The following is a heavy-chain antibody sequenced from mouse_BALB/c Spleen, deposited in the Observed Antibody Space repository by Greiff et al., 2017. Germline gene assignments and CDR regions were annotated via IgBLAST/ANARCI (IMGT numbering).Heavy chain of an antibody. CDR1: GYAFSSSW. CDR3: ARNYGPHLDD. CDR2: IYPGDGDT. D-gene: IGHD1-2*01. J-gene: IGHJ2*01. V-gene: IGHV1-82*01. Sequence: VMLVESGPELVKPGASVKISCKASGYAFSSSWMNWVKQRPGQGLEWIGRIYPGDGDTNYNGKFKGKATLTADKSSSTAYMQLSSLTSVDSAVYFCARNYGPHLDDWGQGTTLTVAS.